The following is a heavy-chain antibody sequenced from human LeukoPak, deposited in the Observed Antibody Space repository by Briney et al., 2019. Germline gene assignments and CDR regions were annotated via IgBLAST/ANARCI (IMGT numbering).Heavy chain of an antibody. J-gene: IGHJ4*02. CDR3: ARDRISVAGYFDY. Sequence: SVKVSCKASGGTFSSYAISWVRQAPGQGLEWMGGIIPIFGTANYAQKFQGRVTMTTDTSTSTAYMGLRSLRSDDTAVYYCARDRISVAGYFDYWGQGTLVTVSS. CDR1: GGTFSSYA. V-gene: IGHV1-69*05. D-gene: IGHD6-19*01. CDR2: IIPIFGTA.